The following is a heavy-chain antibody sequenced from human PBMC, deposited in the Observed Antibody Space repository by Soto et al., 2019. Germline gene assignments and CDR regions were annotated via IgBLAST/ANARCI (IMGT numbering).Heavy chain of an antibody. V-gene: IGHV2-5*02. CDR3: AHRVLRTVFGLVTTTAIYFDF. CDR1: GFSLTTSGVG. Sequence: QITLNESGPPVVRPTETLTLTCRFSGFSLTTSGVGVGWVRQSPGKAPEWLALIYWDDDKRYSESLKSRLTIPKDTSKNQVVLTVANLDPTDTATYYCAHRVLRTVFGLVTTTAIYFDFWGQGTPVAVSS. CDR2: IYWDDDK. J-gene: IGHJ4*02. D-gene: IGHD3-3*01.